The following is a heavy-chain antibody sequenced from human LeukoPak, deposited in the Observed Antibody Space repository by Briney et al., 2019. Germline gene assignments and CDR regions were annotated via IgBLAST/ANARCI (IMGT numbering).Heavy chain of an antibody. CDR2: ITSSGSTI. J-gene: IGHJ4*02. D-gene: IGHD6-13*01. CDR3: ARLRTGRFSTSWFDY. Sequence: GGSLRLSCAASGLNFSTFTMNWVRQAPGKGLEWVSSITSSGSTIFYADSVKGRFTVSRDNAKNSLYLQVYSLTVVDTATYYCARLRTGRFSTSWFDYWGQGSLVTVSS. CDR1: GLNFSTFT. V-gene: IGHV3-48*04.